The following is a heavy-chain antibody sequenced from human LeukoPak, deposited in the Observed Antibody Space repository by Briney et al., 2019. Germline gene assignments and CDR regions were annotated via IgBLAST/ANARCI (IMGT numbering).Heavy chain of an antibody. Sequence: GGSLRLSCAASGFTLSSYSMNWVRQAPGKGLEWVSSISSSSTYIYYADSVKGRFTISRDSAKNSLYLQMDSLRAEDTAVYYCARDPVPYSSSWYGDYWGQGTLVTVSS. CDR3: ARDPVPYSSSWYGDY. V-gene: IGHV3-21*01. D-gene: IGHD6-13*01. J-gene: IGHJ4*02. CDR2: ISSSSTYI. CDR1: GFTLSSYS.